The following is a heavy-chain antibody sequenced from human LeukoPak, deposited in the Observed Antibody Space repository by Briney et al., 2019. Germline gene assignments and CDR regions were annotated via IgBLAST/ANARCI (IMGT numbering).Heavy chain of an antibody. V-gene: IGHV1-8*02. CDR1: GGTFSSYA. Sequence: ASVKVSCKASGGTFSSYAISWVRQAPGQGLEWMGWMNPNSGNTGYAQKFQGRVTMTRNTSISTAYMELSSLRSEDTAVYYCARSRPLYKGWFDPWGQGTLVTVSS. CDR2: MNPNSGNT. J-gene: IGHJ5*02. D-gene: IGHD3-10*01. CDR3: ARSRPLYKGWFDP.